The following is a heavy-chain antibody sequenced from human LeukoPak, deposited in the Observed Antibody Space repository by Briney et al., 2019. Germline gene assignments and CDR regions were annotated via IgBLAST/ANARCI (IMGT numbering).Heavy chain of an antibody. CDR1: GFTFSNAW. Sequence: TGGSLRLSCAASGFTFSNAWMSWIRQPPGKGLEWIGEINHSGSTNYNPSLRSRVTISVDTSKNQFSLKLSSVTAADTAVYYCARHLYSSGYTPLVYYYYMDVWGKGTTVTISS. D-gene: IGHD3-22*01. CDR3: ARHLYSSGYTPLVYYYYMDV. V-gene: IGHV4-34*01. J-gene: IGHJ6*03. CDR2: INHSGST.